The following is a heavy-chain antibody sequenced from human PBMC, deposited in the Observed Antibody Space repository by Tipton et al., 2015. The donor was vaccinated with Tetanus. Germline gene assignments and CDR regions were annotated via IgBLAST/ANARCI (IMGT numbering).Heavy chain of an antibody. CDR1: GASINAGGYL. J-gene: IGHJ4*02. CDR3: ARGLPREPFYLDY. D-gene: IGHD1-26*01. CDR2: IYYTGLT. V-gene: IGHV4-31*03. Sequence: LRLSCTVSGASINAGGYLWTWVRQHPGKDLEWIGNIYYTGLTSYTPSLNSRVSISVDTSKNQFSLRLTSVTAADTAVYFCARGLPREPFYLDYWGQGKQVTVSS.